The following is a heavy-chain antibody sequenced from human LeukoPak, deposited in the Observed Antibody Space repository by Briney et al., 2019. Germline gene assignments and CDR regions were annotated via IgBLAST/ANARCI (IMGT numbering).Heavy chain of an antibody. CDR3: ARGWCSSGWYIVDY. CDR1: GGSISSSSYY. V-gene: IGHV4-39*07. D-gene: IGHD6-19*01. J-gene: IGHJ4*02. Sequence: SETLSLTCTVSGGSISSSSYYWGWIRQPPGKGLEWIGEINHSGSTNYNPSLKSRVTISVDTSKNQFSLKLSSVTAADTAVYYCARGWCSSGWYIVDYWGQGTLVTVSS. CDR2: INHSGST.